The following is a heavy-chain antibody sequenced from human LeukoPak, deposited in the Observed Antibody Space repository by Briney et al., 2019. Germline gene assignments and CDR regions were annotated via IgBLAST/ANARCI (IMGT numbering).Heavy chain of an antibody. CDR2: IYYSGST. Sequence: SETLPLTCTVSGGSISSYYWSWIRQPPGKGLEWIGYIYYSGSTNYNPSLKSRVTISVDTSKNQFSLKLSSVTAADTAVYYCARDLAEVRGVDNWFDPWGQGTLVTVSS. CDR3: ARDLAEVRGVDNWFDP. CDR1: GGSISSYY. J-gene: IGHJ5*02. D-gene: IGHD3-10*01. V-gene: IGHV4-59*01.